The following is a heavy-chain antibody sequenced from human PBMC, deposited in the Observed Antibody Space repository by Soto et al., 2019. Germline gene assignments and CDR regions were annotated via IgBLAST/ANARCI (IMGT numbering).Heavy chain of an antibody. CDR2: VYYSGTT. Sequence: SETLFLTCSVSGGSVSNKTYYWSWIRQPPGKRLEWIGYVYYSGTTNYNPSLKSRVTISVDLSKNQFSLRLSSVTTADTALYYCARTTAVPNTLRSRYFFDYWGQGTLVTVSS. D-gene: IGHD4-17*01. V-gene: IGHV4-61*01. J-gene: IGHJ4*02. CDR1: GGSVSNKTYY. CDR3: ARTTAVPNTLRSRYFFDY.